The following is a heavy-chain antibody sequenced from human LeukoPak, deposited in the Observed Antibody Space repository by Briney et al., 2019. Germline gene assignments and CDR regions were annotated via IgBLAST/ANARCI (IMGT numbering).Heavy chain of an antibody. CDR2: TNHSGST. Sequence: SETLSLTCAVYGGSFSGYYWSWIRRPPGKGLEWIGETNHSGSTNYNPSLKSRVTISVDTSKNQFSLKLSSVTAADTAVYYCAGNLYNWNDGSRTNFDYWGHGTLVTVSS. V-gene: IGHV4-34*01. J-gene: IGHJ4*01. D-gene: IGHD1-1*01. CDR1: GGSFSGYY. CDR3: AGNLYNWNDGSRTNFDY.